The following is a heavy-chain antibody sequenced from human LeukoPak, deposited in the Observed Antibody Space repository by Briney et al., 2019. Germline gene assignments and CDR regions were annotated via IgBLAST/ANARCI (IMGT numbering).Heavy chain of an antibody. CDR1: GGSFSGYY. V-gene: IGHV4-59*01. J-gene: IGHJ6*03. Sequence: SETLSLACAVYGGSFSGYYWSWIRQPPGKGLEWIGYIYYNGSTNYNPSLKSRVTISVDTSQNQFSLKLSSVTAADTAVYYCARTTEGGYTYDYFYYYYMDVWGKGTTVTISS. CDR3: ARTTEGGYTYDYFYYYYMDV. CDR2: IYYNGST. D-gene: IGHD5-18*01.